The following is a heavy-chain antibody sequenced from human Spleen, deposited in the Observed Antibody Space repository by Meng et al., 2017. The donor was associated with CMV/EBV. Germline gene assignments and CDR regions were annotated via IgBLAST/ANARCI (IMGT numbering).Heavy chain of an antibody. CDR2: IKQDGSEK. CDR3: ARAGSMVPGGIDV. D-gene: IGHD4/OR15-4a*01. J-gene: IGHJ6*02. V-gene: IGHV3-7*01. CDR1: GFTFSSYS. Sequence: GESLKISCAASGFTFSSYSMNWVRQAPGKGLEWVANIKQDGSEKYYVDSVKGRFTISRDNAKNSLYLQMNSLRAEDTAVYYCARAGSMVPGGIDVWGQGTTVTVSS.